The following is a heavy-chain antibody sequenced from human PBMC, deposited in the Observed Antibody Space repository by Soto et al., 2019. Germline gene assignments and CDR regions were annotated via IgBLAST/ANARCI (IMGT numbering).Heavy chain of an antibody. D-gene: IGHD3-10*01. CDR3: ARSHSFDGSIYHYYFDF. CDR1: GGSSSTYY. J-gene: IGHJ4*02. Sequence: PSETLSLTCTVSGGSSSTYYWSWIRQPPGGTLEWIGYIYASGATTYNPSLESRVTMSVDMPNNEFPLELTSLTAADTAVYYCARSHSFDGSIYHYYFDFWGQGTLVTVSS. V-gene: IGHV4-59*01. CDR2: IYASGAT.